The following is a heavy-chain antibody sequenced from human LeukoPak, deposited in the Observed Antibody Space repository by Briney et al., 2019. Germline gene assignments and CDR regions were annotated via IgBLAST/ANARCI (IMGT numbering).Heavy chain of an antibody. D-gene: IGHD6-19*01. V-gene: IGHV3-23*01. CDR3: AKTALAVAGIVPVESELDY. Sequence: PGGSLRLSCAASGFTFSSYAMSWVRQAPGKGLEWVSAISGSGGSTYYADSVKGRFTISRDNSKNTLYLQMNSLRAEDTAVYYCAKTALAVAGIVPVESELDYWAREPWSPSPQ. CDR1: GFTFSSYA. J-gene: IGHJ4*02. CDR2: ISGSGGST.